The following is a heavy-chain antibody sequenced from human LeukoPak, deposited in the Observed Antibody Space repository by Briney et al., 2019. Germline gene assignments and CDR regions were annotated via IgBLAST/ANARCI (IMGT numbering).Heavy chain of an antibody. J-gene: IGHJ4*02. V-gene: IGHV4-59*01. CDR2: IYYSGST. Sequence: PSETLSLTCTVSGGSISSYYWSWIRQPPGKGLEWIGYIYYSGSTNYHPSLKSRVTISVDTSKNQFSLKLCSVTAADTAVYYCARAYYDFWSGYSYFDYWGQGTLVTVSS. CDR3: ARAYYDFWSGYSYFDY. D-gene: IGHD3-3*01. CDR1: GGSISSYY.